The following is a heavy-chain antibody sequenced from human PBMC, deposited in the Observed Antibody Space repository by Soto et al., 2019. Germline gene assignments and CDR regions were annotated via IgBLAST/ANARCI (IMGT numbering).Heavy chain of an antibody. CDR2: IVVGSGNT. Sequence: SVKVSCKASGFTFTSSAVQWVRQARGQRLEWIGWIVVGSGNTNYAQKFQERVTITRDMSTSTAYMELSSLRSEDTAVYYCAGGTIVGATTFGVFDYWGQGTLVTVSS. D-gene: IGHD1-26*01. V-gene: IGHV1-58*01. J-gene: IGHJ4*02. CDR1: GFTFTSSA. CDR3: AGGTIVGATTFGVFDY.